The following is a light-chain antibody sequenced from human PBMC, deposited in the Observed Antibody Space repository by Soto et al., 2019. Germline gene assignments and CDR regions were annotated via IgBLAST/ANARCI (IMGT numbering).Light chain of an antibody. Sequence: DIVLTQSPGTLSLSPGERATLSCRASQSMSNRYLAWYHQKPDQAPRLLIYGTSNRASGIPDRFSGSGSGTDFTLTISRLEPEDFALYYCQQYTNSPPMSTFGQGTRLEI. CDR2: GTS. J-gene: IGKJ2*01. V-gene: IGKV3-20*01. CDR3: QQYTNSPPMST. CDR1: QSMSNRY.